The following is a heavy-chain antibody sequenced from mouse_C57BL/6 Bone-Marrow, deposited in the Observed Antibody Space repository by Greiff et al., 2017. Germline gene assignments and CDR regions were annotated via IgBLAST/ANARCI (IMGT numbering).Heavy chain of an antibody. Sequence: QVQLQQPGAELVKPGASVKLSCTASGYTFTSYCMHWVKQRPGRGLEWIGRIDPNGGGTKYNEKFKSKATLTADKPSNTAYMQLSSLTTEDYAGYYCARLGYCEGDYFDDWGKGTTLTVSS. D-gene: IGHD2-3*01. CDR1: GYTFTSYC. CDR3: ARLGYCEGDYFDD. V-gene: IGHV1-72*01. J-gene: IGHJ2*01. CDR2: IDPNGGGT.